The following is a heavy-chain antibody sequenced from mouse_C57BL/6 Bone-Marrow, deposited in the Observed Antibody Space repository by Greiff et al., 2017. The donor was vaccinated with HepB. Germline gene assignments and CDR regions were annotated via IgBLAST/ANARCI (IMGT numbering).Heavy chain of an antibody. CDR1: GYTFTDYN. Sequence: EVKLVESGPELVKPGASVKMSCKASGYTFTDYNMHWVKQSHGKSLEWIGYINPNNGGTSYNQKFKGKATLTVNKSSSTAYMELRSLTSEDSAVYYCARRRLYAMDYWGQGTSVTVSS. CDR3: ARRRLYAMDY. J-gene: IGHJ4*01. D-gene: IGHD3-2*02. CDR2: INPNNGGT. V-gene: IGHV1-22*01.